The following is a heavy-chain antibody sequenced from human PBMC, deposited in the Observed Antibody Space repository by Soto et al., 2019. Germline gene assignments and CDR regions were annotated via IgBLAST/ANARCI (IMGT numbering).Heavy chain of an antibody. D-gene: IGHD3-10*01. CDR2: MNPNSGNT. CDR1: GYTFTSYD. V-gene: IGHV1-8*01. CDR3: ARGMTYYYGSGSYPPSYYYHYMDV. Sequence: GASVKVSCKASGYTFTSYDINWVRQATGQGLEWMGWMNPNSGNTGYAQKFQGRVTMTRNTSISTAYMELSSLRSEDTAVYYCARGMTYYYGSGSYPPSYYYHYMDVWGKGTTVTVSS. J-gene: IGHJ6*03.